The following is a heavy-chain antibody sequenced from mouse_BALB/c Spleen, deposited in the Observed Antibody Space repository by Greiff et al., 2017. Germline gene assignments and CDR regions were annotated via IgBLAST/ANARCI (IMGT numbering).Heavy chain of an antibody. D-gene: IGHD2-4*01. Sequence: EVQLQQSGAELVKPGASVKLSCTASGFNFTDTYMHWVKQRPGQGLEWIGRIDPANGNTKYDPKFQGKATITADTSSNTAYLQLSSLTSEDTAVYYCARSTMITTGVEVYAMDYWGQGTSVTVSS. J-gene: IGHJ4*01. V-gene: IGHV14-3*02. CDR2: IDPANGNT. CDR1: GFNFTDTY. CDR3: ARSTMITTGVEVYAMDY.